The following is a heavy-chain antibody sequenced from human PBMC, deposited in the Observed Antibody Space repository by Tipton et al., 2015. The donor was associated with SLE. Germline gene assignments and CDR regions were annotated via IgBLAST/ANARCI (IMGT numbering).Heavy chain of an antibody. V-gene: IGHV4-39*07. CDR3: AVSLGAAAGWGWFDP. J-gene: IGHJ5*02. Sequence: TLSLTCTVSGGSIESSPYYWGWIRQPPGKGLEWIGTMSYSGTTYYNPSLKSRVTVSLDTSENQFSPRLSSVTAADTAVYYCAVSLGAAAGWGWFDPWGQGTLVTVSS. CDR1: GGSIESSPYY. D-gene: IGHD6-13*01. CDR2: MSYSGTT.